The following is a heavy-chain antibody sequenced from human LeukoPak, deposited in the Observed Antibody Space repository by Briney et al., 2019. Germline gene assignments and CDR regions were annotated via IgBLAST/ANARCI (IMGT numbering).Heavy chain of an antibody. J-gene: IGHJ4*02. Sequence: PGGSLRLSCAASGFTFSSSWIHWVRQAPGKGLVWVSRINKDGSVTDYAESVKGRFSISRDNAKNTLYLQMNSLRVEDTAIYYCARVYYDSSGYYYFDYWGQGTLVTVSS. CDR2: INKDGSVT. CDR1: GFTFSSSW. D-gene: IGHD3-22*01. V-gene: IGHV3-74*01. CDR3: ARVYYDSSGYYYFDY.